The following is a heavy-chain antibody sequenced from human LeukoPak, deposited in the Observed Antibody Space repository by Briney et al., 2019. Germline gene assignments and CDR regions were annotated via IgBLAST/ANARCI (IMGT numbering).Heavy chain of an antibody. J-gene: IGHJ4*02. V-gene: IGHV3-48*02. D-gene: IGHD3-9*01. CDR2: IRTTAEGARYA. CDR3: ATDQRYAFDY. CDR1: GFSFTDYP. Sequence: GGSLRLSCATSGFSFTDYPMNWVRQAPGKGLEWISNIRTTAEGARYAYYADSVKGRVTISRDDGKNTLYLHMNSLRDDDTAVYYCATDQRYAFDYWGQGILVTVSP.